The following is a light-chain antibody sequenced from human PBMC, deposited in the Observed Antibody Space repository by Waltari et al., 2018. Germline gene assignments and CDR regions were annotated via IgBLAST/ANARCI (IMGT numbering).Light chain of an antibody. V-gene: IGKV1-16*02. CDR2: AVS. CDR1: QDIRDY. Sequence: DIQMTQSPSSLSASVGDRVTITCRASQDIRDYLGWFQKKPGKAPKYLIYAVSRLQSGVPSKFSGSGSGTDFTLTINSLQPEDFATYYCQQYNSYPWTFGQGTKVEIK. J-gene: IGKJ1*01. CDR3: QQYNSYPWT.